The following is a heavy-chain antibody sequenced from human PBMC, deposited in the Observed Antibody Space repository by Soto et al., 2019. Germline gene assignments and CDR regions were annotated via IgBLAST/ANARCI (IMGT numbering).Heavy chain of an antibody. D-gene: IGHD2-2*01. CDR1: GFTFSNYA. Sequence: EVQLLESGGGLVQPGGSLRLSCTASGFTFSNYAMNWVRQAPGKGLDWVSAITGSGSSTYYADSVKGRFTISRDNSKNTLYLQMNSLSADDTALYYCAKRAFVAAPAAMDYWGQGTLVTVSS. CDR2: ITGSGSST. CDR3: AKRAFVAAPAAMDY. J-gene: IGHJ4*02. V-gene: IGHV3-23*01.